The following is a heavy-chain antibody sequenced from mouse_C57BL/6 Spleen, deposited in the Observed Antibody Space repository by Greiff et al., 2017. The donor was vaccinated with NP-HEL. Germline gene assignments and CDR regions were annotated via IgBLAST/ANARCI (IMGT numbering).Heavy chain of an antibody. V-gene: IGHV5-16*01. D-gene: IGHD2-1*01. CDR3: ARDRNGNYDY. CDR1: GFTFSDYY. J-gene: IGHJ2*01. Sequence: EVNVVESEGGLVQPGSSMKLSCTASGFTFSDYYMAWVRQVPEKGLEWVANINYDGSSTYYLDSLKSRFIISRDNAKNILYLQMSSLKSEDTATYHCARDRNGNYDYWGQGTTLTVSS. CDR2: INYDGSST.